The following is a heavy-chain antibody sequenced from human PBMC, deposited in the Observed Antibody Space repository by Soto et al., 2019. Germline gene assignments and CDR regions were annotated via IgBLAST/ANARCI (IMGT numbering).Heavy chain of an antibody. CDR1: GFTFSTYG. CDR2: MSYDGKNN. D-gene: IGHD2-15*01. J-gene: IGHJ4*02. Sequence: QVQLVESGGGVVQPGRSLRLSCAASGFTFSTYGMHWVRQAPGKGLDLVAVMSYDGKNNYHADSVKDRFTISRDNSKNTLYLQMNSLRDEDTALYYCAKDQKAFGYCSGGACYSEGFDYWGQGALVAVSS. CDR3: AKDQKAFGYCSGGACYSEGFDY. V-gene: IGHV3-30*18.